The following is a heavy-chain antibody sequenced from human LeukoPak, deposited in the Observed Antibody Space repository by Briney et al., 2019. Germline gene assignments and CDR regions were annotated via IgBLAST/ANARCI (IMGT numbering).Heavy chain of an antibody. CDR3: ARFDSSGYYYEYYFDY. Sequence: SVKVSCKASGYTFTSYGISWVRQAPGQGLEWMGWISAYNGNTNYAQKLQGRVTMTTDTSTSTAYMELRSLRSDDTAVYYCARFDSSGYYYEYYFDYWGQGTLVTVSS. CDR2: ISAYNGNT. CDR1: GYTFTSYG. V-gene: IGHV1-18*01. D-gene: IGHD3-22*01. J-gene: IGHJ4*02.